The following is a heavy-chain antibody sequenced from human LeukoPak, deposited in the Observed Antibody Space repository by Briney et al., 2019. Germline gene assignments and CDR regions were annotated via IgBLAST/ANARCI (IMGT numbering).Heavy chain of an antibody. CDR2: IKQDGSEK. J-gene: IGHJ4*02. CDR3: ARVRYSGYVHYFDY. Sequence: GGSLRLSCAASGFTFSSYWMSWVRQAPGKGLEWVANIKQDGSEKYYVDSVKGRFTISRDNAKNSLYLQMNSLRAEDTAVYYCARVRYSGYVHYFDYWGQRTLVTVSS. D-gene: IGHD5-12*01. CDR1: GFTFSSYW. V-gene: IGHV3-7*03.